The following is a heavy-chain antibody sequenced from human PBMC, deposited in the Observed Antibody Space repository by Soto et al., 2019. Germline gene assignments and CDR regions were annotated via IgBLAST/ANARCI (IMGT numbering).Heavy chain of an antibody. CDR3: ASPITIFGVDTGPADHH. Sequence: QVQLVESGGGVVQPGRSLRLSCAASGFTFSSYAMHWVRQAPGKGLEWVAVISYDGSNKYYADSVKGRLTISRDNSKNTLYLQMNSLRAEDTAVYYCASPITIFGVDTGPADHHWGQGTLVTVSS. CDR2: ISYDGSNK. J-gene: IGHJ5*02. CDR1: GFTFSSYA. V-gene: IGHV3-30-3*01. D-gene: IGHD3-3*01.